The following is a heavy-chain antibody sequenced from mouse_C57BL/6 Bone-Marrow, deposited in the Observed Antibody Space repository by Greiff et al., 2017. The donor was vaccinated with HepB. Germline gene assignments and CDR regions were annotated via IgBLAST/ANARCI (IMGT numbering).Heavy chain of an antibody. J-gene: IGHJ4*01. CDR3: AKRGIGGTGAMDY. Sequence: VQLQQSGPGLVKPSQSLSLTCSVTGYSITSGYYWNWIRQFPGNKLEWMGYISYDGSNNYNPSLKNRISITRDTSKNQFFLKLNSVTTEDTATYYCAKRGIGGTGAMDYWGQGTSVTVSS. V-gene: IGHV3-6*01. D-gene: IGHD2-14*01. CDR1: GYSITSGYY. CDR2: ISYDGSN.